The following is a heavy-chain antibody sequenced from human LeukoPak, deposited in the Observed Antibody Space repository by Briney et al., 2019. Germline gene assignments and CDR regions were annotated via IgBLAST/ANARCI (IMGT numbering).Heavy chain of an antibody. CDR3: AREASHYDFWSGYYGPYGMDV. CDR1: GGSFSGYY. V-gene: IGHV4-34*01. Sequence: SETLSLTCAVYGGSFSGYYWSWIRQPPGKGLEWIGEINHSGSTYYNPSLKSRVTISVDTSKNQFSLKLSSVTAADTAVYYCAREASHYDFWSGYYGPYGMDVWGQGTTVTVSS. CDR2: INHSGST. J-gene: IGHJ6*02. D-gene: IGHD3-3*01.